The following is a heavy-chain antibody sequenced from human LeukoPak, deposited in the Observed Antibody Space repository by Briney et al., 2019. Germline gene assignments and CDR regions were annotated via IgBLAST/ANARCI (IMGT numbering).Heavy chain of an antibody. D-gene: IGHD4-17*01. CDR3: ASGTGDYGDYGGGTFDY. CDR1: GYTFTSYG. V-gene: IGHV1-69*13. Sequence: GASVKVSCKASGYTFTSYGISWVRQAPGQGLEWMGGIIPIFGTANYAQKFQGRVTITADESTSTAYMELSSLRSEDTAVYYCASGTGDYGDYGGGTFDYWGQGTLVTVSS. CDR2: IIPIFGTA. J-gene: IGHJ4*02.